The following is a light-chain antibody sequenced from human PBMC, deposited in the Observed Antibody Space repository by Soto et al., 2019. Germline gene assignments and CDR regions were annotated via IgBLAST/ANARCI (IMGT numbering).Light chain of an antibody. Sequence: DIQMTQSPSSLSASLGDRVTFTCRASQNIRTYLNWYQQKPGKVPDLLIYSASGLRSGVPSRFSGSGSGTDFTLSISSLQPEDFATYFCQQSFSSPWTFGQGTKVDI. J-gene: IGKJ1*01. CDR1: QNIRTY. V-gene: IGKV1-39*01. CDR3: QQSFSSPWT. CDR2: SAS.